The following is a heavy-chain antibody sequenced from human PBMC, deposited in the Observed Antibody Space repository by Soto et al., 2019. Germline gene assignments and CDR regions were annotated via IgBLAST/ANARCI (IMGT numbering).Heavy chain of an antibody. J-gene: IGHJ6*02. Sequence: QVQLVQSGAEVKKPGASVKVSCKASGYSFTRYGISWVRQAPGQGLEWMGWISGYNANTNYPENLQGRVTMTTDTSTSTAYMGVRNPISDDTAVYYCAMMGDVPYYYYGLDVWGQGTTVTVSS. CDR2: ISGYNANT. D-gene: IGHD3-16*01. CDR1: GYSFTRYG. V-gene: IGHV1-18*01. CDR3: AMMGDVPYYYYGLDV.